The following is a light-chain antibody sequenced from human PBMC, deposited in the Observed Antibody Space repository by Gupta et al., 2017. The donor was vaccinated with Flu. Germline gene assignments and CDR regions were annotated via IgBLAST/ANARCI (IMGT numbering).Light chain of an antibody. CDR2: GTS. V-gene: IGKV3-20*01. Sequence: PGERATLSCKASQSISGTYLAWYQQRSGQAPRLLMYGTSNRASGVPGRFSGSGSGTDFTLTINGLEPEDFAVYFCQQYGSWTFGQGTKVEIK. J-gene: IGKJ1*01. CDR3: QQYGSWT. CDR1: QSISGTY.